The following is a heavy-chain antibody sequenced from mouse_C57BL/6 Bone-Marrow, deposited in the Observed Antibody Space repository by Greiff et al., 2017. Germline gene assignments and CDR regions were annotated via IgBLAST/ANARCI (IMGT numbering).Heavy chain of an antibody. CDR3: TRKTTVDY. J-gene: IGHJ2*01. CDR2: IDPETGGT. V-gene: IGHV1-15*01. CDR1: GYTFTDYE. D-gene: IGHD1-1*01. Sequence: QVQLQQSGAELVRPGASVTLSCKASGYTFTDYEMHWVKQTPVHGLEWIGAIDPETGGTAYNQKFKGKDILTADKSSSTAYMELRSLTSEDSAVYYCTRKTTVDYWGQGTTLTVSS.